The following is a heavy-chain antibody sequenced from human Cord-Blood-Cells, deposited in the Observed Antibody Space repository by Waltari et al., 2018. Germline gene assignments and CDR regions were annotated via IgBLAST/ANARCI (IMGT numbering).Heavy chain of an antibody. CDR3: ARDESTVTDY. CDR1: GFTVSSTY. CDR2: IYSDGST. J-gene: IGHJ4*02. D-gene: IGHD4-4*01. Sequence: EVQLVESGGGLVQPGGSLRLSCAASGFTVSSTYMSWVRQAPGKGLEWVSVIYSDGSTYYADSVKGRFTISRDNSKNTLYLQMNSLRAEDTAVYYCARDESTVTDYWGQGTLVTVSS. V-gene: IGHV3-66*01.